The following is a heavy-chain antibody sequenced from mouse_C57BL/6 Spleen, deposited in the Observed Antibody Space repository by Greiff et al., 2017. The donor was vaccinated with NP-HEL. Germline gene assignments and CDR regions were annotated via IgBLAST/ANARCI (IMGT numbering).Heavy chain of an antibody. CDR1: GYTFTSYW. J-gene: IGHJ1*03. CDR3: ARAGIYDGYYDWYFDV. CDR2: IDPNSGGT. Sequence: QQSCKASGYTFTSYWMHWVKQRPGRGLEWIGRIDPNSGGTKYDEKFKSKATLTVDKPSSTAYMQLSSLTSEDSAVYYCARAGIYDGYYDWYFDVWGTGTTVTVSS. V-gene: IGHV1-72*01. D-gene: IGHD2-3*01.